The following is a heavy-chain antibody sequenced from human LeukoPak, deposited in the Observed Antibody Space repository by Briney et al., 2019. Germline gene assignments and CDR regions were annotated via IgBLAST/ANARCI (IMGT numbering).Heavy chain of an antibody. D-gene: IGHD2-2*01. Sequence: PSETLSLTCTVSGGSISNSNYYWGWIRQPPGKGLEWIGNIYYSGSTYYNPSLRSRVTISVDTSENQFSLKLSSVTAADTAVYYCARIPTNAVPAAHNGFDIWGQGTMLTVSS. CDR2: IYYSGST. V-gene: IGHV4-39*01. J-gene: IGHJ3*02. CDR3: ARIPTNAVPAAHNGFDI. CDR1: GGSISNSNYY.